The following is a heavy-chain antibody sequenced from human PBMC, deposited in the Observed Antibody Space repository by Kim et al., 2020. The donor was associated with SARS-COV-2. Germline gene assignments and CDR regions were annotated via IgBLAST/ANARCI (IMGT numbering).Heavy chain of an antibody. V-gene: IGHV1-46*01. Sequence: ASVKVSCKAYGYTFTSYYMHWVRQAPGQGLEWMGIINPSGGSTSYAQKFQGRVTMTRDTSTSTVYMELSSLRSEDTAVYYCARALSRIYCSGGSCYTYYGKYVCGQWTTISVSS. CDR1: GYTFTSYY. CDR3: ARALSRIYCSGGSCYTYYGKYV. D-gene: IGHD2-15*01. J-gene: IGHJ6*02. CDR2: INPSGGST.